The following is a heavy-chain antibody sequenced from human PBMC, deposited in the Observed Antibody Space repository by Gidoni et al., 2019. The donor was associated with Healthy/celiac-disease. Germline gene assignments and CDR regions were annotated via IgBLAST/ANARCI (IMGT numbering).Heavy chain of an antibody. CDR3: ARDRGSGSSPYYYGMDV. CDR1: GFTFRSYG. V-gene: IGHV3-33*01. Sequence: QVQLVESGGGVVQPGRSLRLSYAASGFTFRSYGMHWVRQAPGKGLEWVAVIWYDGSNKYYADSVKGRFTISRDNSKNTLYLQMNSLRAEDTAVYYCARDRGSGSSPYYYGMDVWGQGTTVTVSS. J-gene: IGHJ6*02. D-gene: IGHD3-10*01. CDR2: IWYDGSNK.